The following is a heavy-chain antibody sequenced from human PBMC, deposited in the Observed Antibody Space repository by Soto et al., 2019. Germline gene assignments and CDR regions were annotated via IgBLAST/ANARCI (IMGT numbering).Heavy chain of an antibody. V-gene: IGHV1-2*02. J-gene: IGHJ6*02. CDR2: INPNSGGT. Sequence: ASVKVSCKASGYTFTGYYMHWARQAPGQGLEWMGWINPNSGGTNHAQKFQGRVAMTRDTSISTAYMELSRLRSDGTAVYYCARVPLGYDILTGYYSYYYGMDVWGQGTTVTVSS. D-gene: IGHD3-9*01. CDR1: GYTFTGYY. CDR3: ARVPLGYDILTGYYSYYYGMDV.